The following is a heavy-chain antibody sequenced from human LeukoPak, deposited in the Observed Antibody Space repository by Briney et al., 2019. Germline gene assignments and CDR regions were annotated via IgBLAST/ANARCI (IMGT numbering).Heavy chain of an antibody. D-gene: IGHD2-2*02. V-gene: IGHV3-23*01. CDR2: ISGSGGST. J-gene: IGHJ5*02. CDR1: GFTFSSYA. Sequence: PGGSLRLSCAASGFTFSSYAMSWVRQAPGKGLEWVSAISGSGGSTYYADSVKGRFTISRDNSKNTLYLQMNSLRAEDTAVYYCAKGPRGVVPAAISSWFDPWGQGTLVTVSS. CDR3: AKGPRGVVPAAISSWFDP.